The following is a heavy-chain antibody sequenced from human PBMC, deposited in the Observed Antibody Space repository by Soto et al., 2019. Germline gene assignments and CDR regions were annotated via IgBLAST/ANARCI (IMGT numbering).Heavy chain of an antibody. Sequence: SETLSLTCTVSGDSVTSSEYYWSWIRQYPGKGLEWIGYINYSGSSYYSPSLKSRVTISVDTSKNQFSLRLNSVTAADTALYYCARHPRGAAQSYYYGMDVWGQGTTVTVSS. CDR1: GDSVTSSEYY. CDR2: INYSGSS. J-gene: IGHJ6*02. CDR3: ARHPRGAAQSYYYGMDV. D-gene: IGHD3-10*01. V-gene: IGHV4-31*03.